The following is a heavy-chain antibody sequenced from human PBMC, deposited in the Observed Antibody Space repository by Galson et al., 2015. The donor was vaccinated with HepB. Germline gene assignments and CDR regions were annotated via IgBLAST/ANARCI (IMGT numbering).Heavy chain of an antibody. J-gene: IGHJ4*02. Sequence: SLRLSCAGSGFIFSNHAMHWVRQAPGKGLEYVAIISKNGNGTFYAESVKGRFIISRDNSRNMLYLQVGSLRPEDMAVYYCARGAFEYWGQGAVVTVSS. CDR2: ISKNGNGT. CDR3: ARGAFEY. V-gene: IGHV3-64*02. CDR1: GFIFSNHA.